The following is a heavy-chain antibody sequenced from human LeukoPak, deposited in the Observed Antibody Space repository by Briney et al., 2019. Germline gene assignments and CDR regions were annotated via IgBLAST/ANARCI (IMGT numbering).Heavy chain of an antibody. CDR1: GGSITSYY. V-gene: IGHV4-59*08. J-gene: IGHJ4*02. D-gene: IGHD6-13*01. CDR2: IYYSGNT. Sequence: SETLSLTCTVSGGSITSYYWSWIRQPPGKGLEWIGYIYYSGNTYYNPSLKSRLTISVDTSKNQFSLKLSSVTAADTAVYYCARRGSSWTDINPVDYWGQGTLVTVSS. CDR3: ARRGSSWTDINPVDY.